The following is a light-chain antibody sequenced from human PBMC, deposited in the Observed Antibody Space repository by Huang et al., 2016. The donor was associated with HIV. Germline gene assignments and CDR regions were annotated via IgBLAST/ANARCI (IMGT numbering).Light chain of an antibody. CDR2: GAS. V-gene: IGKV3-15*01. J-gene: IGKJ2*01. CDR3: QQYDDWPPYT. Sequence: EVVMTQSPATLSVSPGERATLSCRASQRISINLAWYQQKPGQAPRLLIYGASTRATGSPARFSGRGSGTEFTLTISSLQSEDYAVYFCQQYDDWPPYTFGQGTKLEIK. CDR1: QRISIN.